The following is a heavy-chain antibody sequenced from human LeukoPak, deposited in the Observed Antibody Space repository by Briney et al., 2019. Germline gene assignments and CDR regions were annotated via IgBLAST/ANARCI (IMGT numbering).Heavy chain of an antibody. D-gene: IGHD2-2*01. CDR2: IYTSGST. J-gene: IGHJ4*02. CDR1: GGSISSGSYY. V-gene: IGHV4-61*02. CDR3: ARLPARGSHYFDY. Sequence: SETLSLTCTVSGGSISSGSYYWSWIRQPAGKGLEWIGRIYTSGSTNYNPSLKSRVTISVDTSKNQFSLKLSSVTAADTAVYYCARLPARGSHYFDYWGQGTLVTVSS.